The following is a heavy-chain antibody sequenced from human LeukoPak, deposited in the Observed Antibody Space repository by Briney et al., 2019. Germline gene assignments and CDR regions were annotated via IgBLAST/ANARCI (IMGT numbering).Heavy chain of an antibody. Sequence: PSETLSLTCTVSSGSISSYYWTWIRQPQGKGLEWIGYIYYSGSTNYNPSPKSRVTMSVDTSKNHFSLMLSSVTAADTAVYYCARLHETGLFFDYWGQGTLVTVSS. V-gene: IGHV4-59*08. CDR2: IYYSGST. D-gene: IGHD3-9*01. CDR3: ARLHETGLFFDY. CDR1: SGSISSYY. J-gene: IGHJ4*02.